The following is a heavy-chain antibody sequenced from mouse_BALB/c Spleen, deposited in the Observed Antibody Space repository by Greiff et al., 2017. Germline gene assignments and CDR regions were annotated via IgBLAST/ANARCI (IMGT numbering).Heavy chain of an antibody. CDR3: ARGWGGCYPY. V-gene: IGHV14-3*02. J-gene: IGHJ3*01. CDR2: IDPANGNT. D-gene: IGHD1-1*02. Sequence: VQLQQSGAELVKPGASVKLSCTASGFNIKDTYMHWVKQRPEQGLEWIGRIDPANGNTKYDPKFQGKATITADTSSNTTYLQLSSLTSEDTAVYYSARGWGGCYPYWGQGTLVTVSA. CDR1: GFNIKDTY.